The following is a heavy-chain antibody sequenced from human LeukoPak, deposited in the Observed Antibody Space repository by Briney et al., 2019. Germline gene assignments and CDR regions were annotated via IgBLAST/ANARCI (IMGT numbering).Heavy chain of an antibody. CDR3: ARVHLADAFDI. CDR2: INPNSGGT. Sequence: EASVKVSCKASGYTFSGYYIFWVRRAPGQGLEWMGWINPNSGGTNYAPEFQGRLTMTRDTSITTAYMELSTLRSDDTAVYYCARVHLADAFDIWGQGTMVTVSS. CDR1: GYTFSGYY. J-gene: IGHJ3*02. V-gene: IGHV1-2*02.